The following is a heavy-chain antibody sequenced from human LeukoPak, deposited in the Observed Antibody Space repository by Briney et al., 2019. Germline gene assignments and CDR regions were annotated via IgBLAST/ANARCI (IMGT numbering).Heavy chain of an antibody. D-gene: IGHD4-23*01. Sequence: SETLSLTCTVSGGSISGYYWSWIRQPPGKGLEWIGYIYYSGSTNYNPSLKSRVTISVDTSKNQFSLKLSSVTAADTAVYYCARVGDYAGPNNGGNLEVCMDVWGKGTTVTVSS. CDR2: IYYSGST. V-gene: IGHV4-59*08. J-gene: IGHJ6*03. CDR3: ARVGDYAGPNNGGNLEVCMDV. CDR1: GGSISGYY.